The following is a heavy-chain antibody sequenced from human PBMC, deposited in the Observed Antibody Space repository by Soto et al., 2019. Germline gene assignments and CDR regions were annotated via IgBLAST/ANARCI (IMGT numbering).Heavy chain of an antibody. CDR1: GFTFSNAW. V-gene: IGHV3-15*01. D-gene: IGHD2-15*01. CDR3: TTPHPYWSGGSCYSYDY. Sequence: PGGSLRLSCAASGFTFSNAWMSWVRQAPGKGLEWVGRIKSKTVGGTTDYAAPVKGRFTITRDDSQNTLNQHMNSLKTADNDVYYGTTPHPYWSGGSCYSYDYWGQGTLVTVSS. J-gene: IGHJ4*02. CDR2: IKSKTVGGTT.